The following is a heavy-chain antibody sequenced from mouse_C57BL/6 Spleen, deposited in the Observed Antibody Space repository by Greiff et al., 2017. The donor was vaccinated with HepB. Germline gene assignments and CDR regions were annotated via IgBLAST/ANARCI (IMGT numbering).Heavy chain of an antibody. J-gene: IGHJ3*01. CDR1: GFTFSSYA. V-gene: IGHV5-4*01. CDR2: ISDGGSYT. CDR3: ARDQLRQIGFAY. D-gene: IGHD3-2*02. Sequence: EVQLQESGGGLVKPGGSLKLSCAASGFTFSSYAMSWVRQTPEKRLEWVATISDGGSYTYYPDNVKGRFTISRDNAKNNLYLQMSHLKSEDTAMYYCARDQLRQIGFAYWGQGTLVTVSA.